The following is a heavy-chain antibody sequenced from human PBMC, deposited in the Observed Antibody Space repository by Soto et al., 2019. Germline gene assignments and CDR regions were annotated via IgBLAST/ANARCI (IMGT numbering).Heavy chain of an antibody. CDR2: INPSGGST. CDR1: GYTFTSYY. Sequence: ASVKVSCKASGYTFTSYYMHWVRQAPGQGLEWMGIINPSGGSTSYAQKFQGRVTMTRDTSTSTVYMELSSLRSEDTAVYYCAKEGPWGFGEEWLDRYGMDVWGQGTTVTVSS. J-gene: IGHJ6*02. D-gene: IGHD3-10*01. CDR3: AKEGPWGFGEEWLDRYGMDV. V-gene: IGHV1-46*01.